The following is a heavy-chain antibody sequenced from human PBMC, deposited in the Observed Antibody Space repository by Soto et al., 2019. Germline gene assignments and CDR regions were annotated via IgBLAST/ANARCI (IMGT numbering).Heavy chain of an antibody. Sequence: QVQLVQSGAEVKKPGSSVKVSCKASGGTFSSYTISWVRQAPGQGLEWMGRIIPILGIANYAQKFQGRVTITADKSTSTAYMELSSLRSEDTAVYYCARNVDTATESPYFDYWGQGTLVTVSS. CDR3: ARNVDTATESPYFDY. V-gene: IGHV1-69*02. CDR2: IIPILGIA. J-gene: IGHJ4*02. D-gene: IGHD5-18*01. CDR1: GGTFSSYT.